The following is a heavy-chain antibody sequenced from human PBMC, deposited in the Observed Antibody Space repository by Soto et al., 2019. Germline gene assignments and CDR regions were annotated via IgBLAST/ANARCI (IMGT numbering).Heavy chain of an antibody. J-gene: IGHJ4*02. V-gene: IGHV4-34*01. Sequence: SETLSLTCAVYGGSFSGYYWSWIRQPPGKGLEWIGEINHSGSTNYNPSLKSRVTISVDTSKNQFSLKLSSVTAADTAVYYCARGSRSIVATNQRFDYWGQGTLVTVSS. CDR2: INHSGST. CDR3: ARGSRSIVATNQRFDY. D-gene: IGHD5-12*01. CDR1: GGSFSGYY.